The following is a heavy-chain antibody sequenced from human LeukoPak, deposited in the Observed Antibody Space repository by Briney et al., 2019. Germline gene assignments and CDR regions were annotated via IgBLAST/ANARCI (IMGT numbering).Heavy chain of an antibody. CDR1: GYTFTSYG. D-gene: IGHD3-3*01. V-gene: IGHV1-18*01. CDR2: ISAYNGNT. CDR3: ASSTDGDYDFWSGYFV. Sequence: ASVKVSCKASGYTFTSYGISWVRQAPGQGLEWMGWISAYNGNTNYAQKLQGRVTMTTDTSTSTAYMGLRSLRSDDTAVYYCASSTDGDYDFWSGYFVWGQGTLVTVSS. J-gene: IGHJ4*02.